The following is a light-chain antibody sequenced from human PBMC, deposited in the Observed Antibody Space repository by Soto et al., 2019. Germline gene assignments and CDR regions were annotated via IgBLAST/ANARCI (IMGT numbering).Light chain of an antibody. CDR3: QQRSNWPIT. Sequence: EIVMTQSPATLSVSTGERATLSCRASQSVRSYLAWYQQTPGQAPRLLIYYASNMATGIPARFSGSGSGTDFTLTISSLEPEDFAVYYCQQRSNWPITFGQGTRLEIK. J-gene: IGKJ5*01. CDR1: QSVRSY. V-gene: IGKV3-11*01. CDR2: YAS.